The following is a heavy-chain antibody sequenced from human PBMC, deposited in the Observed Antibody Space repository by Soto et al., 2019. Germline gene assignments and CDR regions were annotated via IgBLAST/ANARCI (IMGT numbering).Heavy chain of an antibody. D-gene: IGHD1-1*01. J-gene: IGHJ5*02. Sequence: GGSLRLSCAASGFTFSSYGMHWVRQAPGKGLEWVAVISYDGSNKYYADSVKGRFTISRDNSKNTLYLQMNSLRAEDTAVYYCAKDSELEPLGWFDPWGQGTLVTVSS. CDR3: AKDSELEPLGWFDP. V-gene: IGHV3-30*18. CDR1: GFTFSSYG. CDR2: ISYDGSNK.